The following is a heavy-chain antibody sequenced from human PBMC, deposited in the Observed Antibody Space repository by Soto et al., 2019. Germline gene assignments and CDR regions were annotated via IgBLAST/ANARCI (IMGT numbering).Heavy chain of an antibody. CDR1: GFTFSSYS. CDR2: ISSSSSYI. D-gene: IGHD4-4*01. CDR3: ARGDPTATNYYYYYGMDV. Sequence: GGSLRLSCAASGFTFSSYSMNWVRQAPGKGLEWVSSISSSSSYIYYADSVKGRFTISRDNAKNSLYLQMNSLRAEDTAVYYCARGDPTATNYYYYYGMDVWGQGTTVTVSS. V-gene: IGHV3-21*01. J-gene: IGHJ6*02.